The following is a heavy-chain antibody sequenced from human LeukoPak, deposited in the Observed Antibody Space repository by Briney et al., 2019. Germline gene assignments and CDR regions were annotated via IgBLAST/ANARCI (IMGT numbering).Heavy chain of an antibody. CDR3: ASGRTDIVVVPATLRNYYLDY. CDR2: ITPISGTA. Sequence: ASVKVSCKASGYTFTSYDISWVRQAPGRGLEWMGGITPISGTANYAQKFQGRVTITADKPTNTAYMELSSLRSEDTAVYYCASGRTDIVVVPATLRNYYLDYWGQGTLVTVSS. V-gene: IGHV1-69*06. J-gene: IGHJ4*02. D-gene: IGHD2-2*01. CDR1: GYTFTSYD.